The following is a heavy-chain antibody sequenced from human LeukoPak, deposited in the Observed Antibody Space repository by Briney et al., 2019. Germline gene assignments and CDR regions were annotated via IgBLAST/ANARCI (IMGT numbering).Heavy chain of an antibody. CDR1: GYSFTTYW. J-gene: IGHJ3*02. CDR3: ARPREEGTAMGLRAFDI. Sequence: GESLKISCKGSGYSFTTYWIGWVRQVPGKGLEWMGIIYPGDSDVSYSPSFQGQVTILADKSISTAYLQWSSLKASDTAMYYCARPREEGTAMGLRAFDIWGQGTMVTVSS. V-gene: IGHV5-51*01. D-gene: IGHD5-18*01. CDR2: IYPGDSDV.